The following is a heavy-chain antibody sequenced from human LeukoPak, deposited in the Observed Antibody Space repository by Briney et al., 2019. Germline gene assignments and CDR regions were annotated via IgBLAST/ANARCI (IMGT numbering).Heavy chain of an antibody. J-gene: IGHJ6*03. Sequence: PGGSLRLSCAASGFTVSSNYMSWVRQAPGKGLEWVSVIYSGGSTYYADSVKGRFTISRDNSKNSLYLQMNSLRAEDTAVYYCAKSGATGYGPYYYYYMDVWGKGTTVTVSS. D-gene: IGHD5-18*01. V-gene: IGHV3-66*01. CDR1: GFTVSSNY. CDR3: AKSGATGYGPYYYYYMDV. CDR2: IYSGGST.